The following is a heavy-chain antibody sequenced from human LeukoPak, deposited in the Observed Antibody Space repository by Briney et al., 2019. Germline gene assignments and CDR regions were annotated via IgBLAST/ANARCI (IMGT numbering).Heavy chain of an antibody. J-gene: IGHJ6*02. Sequence: GGSLRLSCSASGFTFSNYAMHWVRQAPGKGLEYVSAISSNGGSTFYADSVKGRFTISRDNSENTLYFQMNSLRAKDTAVYYCVKSTRVTTAYYYYGMDVWGQGTTVTVSS. V-gene: IGHV3-64D*06. CDR3: VKSTRVTTAYYYYGMDV. CDR1: GFTFSNYA. CDR2: ISSNGGST. D-gene: IGHD4-17*01.